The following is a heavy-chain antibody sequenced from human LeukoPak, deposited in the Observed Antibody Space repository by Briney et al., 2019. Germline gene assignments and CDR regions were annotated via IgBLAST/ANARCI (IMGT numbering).Heavy chain of an antibody. CDR3: AIPPGYCGNDCSFDH. V-gene: IGHV5-51*01. J-gene: IGHJ4*02. CDR1: GYSFSNYW. CDR2: IYPGDYEA. D-gene: IGHD2-21*02. Sequence: GESLKISCEGSGYSFSNYWIGWVRQMPGKGLEWMGIIYPGDYEARYSPSFQGLVTISVDKSISTAYLQWSSLKASDTAMYYCAIPPGYCGNDCSFDHWGQGTLVTVSS.